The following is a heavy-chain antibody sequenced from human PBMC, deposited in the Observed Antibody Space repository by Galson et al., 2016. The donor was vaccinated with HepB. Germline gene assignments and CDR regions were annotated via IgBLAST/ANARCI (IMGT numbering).Heavy chain of an antibody. CDR1: GGSITNYF. V-gene: IGHV4-59*08. J-gene: IGHJ4*02. CDR2: ISYSRYT. Sequence: LSLTCTVSGGSITNYFWTWIRQSPGERLEWIGYISYSRYTSYNPSLKGRVTISRDTSKNQFSLELTSVTAADTAVYYCARRWSGVDYWGQGTLVAVSS. CDR3: ARRWSGVDY. D-gene: IGHD1-26*01.